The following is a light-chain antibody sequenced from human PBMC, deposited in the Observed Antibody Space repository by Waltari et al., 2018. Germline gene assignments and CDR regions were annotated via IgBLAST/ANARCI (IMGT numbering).Light chain of an antibody. CDR1: SSDVGDHNY. CDR2: DVI. J-gene: IGLJ2*01. CDR3: SAYTRGVV. Sequence: QSALTQIASVAGSPGQSITISCTGTSSDVGDHNYVSWYQQHTGKLPKLLIYDVISRPSGVSTRFSGSKSGNTASLTISGLQAEDEADYYCSAYTRGVVFGGGTQLTIL. V-gene: IGLV2-14*03.